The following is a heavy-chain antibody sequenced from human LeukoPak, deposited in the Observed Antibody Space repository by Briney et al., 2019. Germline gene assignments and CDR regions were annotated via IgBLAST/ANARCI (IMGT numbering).Heavy chain of an antibody. V-gene: IGHV3-30*02. CDR3: AKDHDPVAGKPYNWFDP. J-gene: IGHJ5*02. CDR2: IRYDGSNK. D-gene: IGHD6-19*01. Sequence: TGGSLRLSCAASGFTFSSYGMHWVSQAPGKGLEWVAFIRYDGSNKYYADSVKGRFTISRDNSKNTLYLQMNSLRAEDTAVYYCAKDHDPVAGKPYNWFDPWGQGTLVTVSS. CDR1: GFTFSSYG.